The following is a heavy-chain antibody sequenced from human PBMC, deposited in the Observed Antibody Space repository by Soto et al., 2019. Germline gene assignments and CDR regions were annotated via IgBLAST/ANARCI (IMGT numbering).Heavy chain of an antibody. CDR2: IYHSGST. Sequence: PSKALSLTCIVPGGSVSSSNWWSWVRQPPGKGLEWIGEIYHSGSTTYNPSLKSRATISVDKSENQFSLRLKSVTAADTAVYYCASVGSDYDNSGYYLPWGPGTLVTVSS. CDR1: GGSVSSSNW. V-gene: IGHV4-4*02. CDR3: ASVGSDYDNSGYYLP. D-gene: IGHD3-22*01. J-gene: IGHJ5*02.